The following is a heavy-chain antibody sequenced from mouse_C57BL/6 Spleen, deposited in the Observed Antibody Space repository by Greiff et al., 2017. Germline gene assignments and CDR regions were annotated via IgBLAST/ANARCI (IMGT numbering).Heavy chain of an antibody. D-gene: IGHD2-5*01. J-gene: IGHJ4*01. Sequence: SGPELVKPGASVKISCKASGYAFSSSWMNWVKQRPGKGLEWIGRIYPGDGDTNYNGKFKGKATLTADKSSSTAYMQLSSLTSEDSAVYFCARARYSNSYAMDYWGQGTSVTVSS. CDR2: IYPGDGDT. V-gene: IGHV1-82*01. CDR1: GYAFSSSW. CDR3: ARARYSNSYAMDY.